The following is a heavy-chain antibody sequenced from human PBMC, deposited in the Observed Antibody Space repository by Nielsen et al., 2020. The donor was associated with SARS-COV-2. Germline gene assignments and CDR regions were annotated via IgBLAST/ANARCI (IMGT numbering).Heavy chain of an antibody. V-gene: IGHV3-30*04. CDR3: AKAPSSTVFWFEP. J-gene: IGHJ5*02. Sequence: GESLKISCAASGFTFTSHAMHWVRQAPGKGLEWLTIISADGSNDHYADSVRGRFTLSRDNYKNAIYLQMNSLRPHDTAVYYCAKAPSSTVFWFEPWGQGTQVTVSP. CDR2: ISADGSND. CDR1: GFTFTSHA. D-gene: IGHD3-3*01.